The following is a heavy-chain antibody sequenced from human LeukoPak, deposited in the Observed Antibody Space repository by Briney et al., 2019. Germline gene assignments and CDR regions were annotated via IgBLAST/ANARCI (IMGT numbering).Heavy chain of an antibody. D-gene: IGHD6-13*01. CDR3: VLEQLVAFDV. J-gene: IGHJ3*01. V-gene: IGHV3-7*02. Sequence: GGSLRLSCAASGFTFTTYWMGWVRQAPAKGLEWVANINQDGNEKYYRHSVEGRFSNSRHKANNSTYLQMNSPRAEGTAVFYCVLEQLVAFDVWGEGTM. CDR2: INQDGNEK. CDR1: GFTFTTYW.